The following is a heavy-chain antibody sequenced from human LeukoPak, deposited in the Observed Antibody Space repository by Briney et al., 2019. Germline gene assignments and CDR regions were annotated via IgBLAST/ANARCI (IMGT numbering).Heavy chain of an antibody. V-gene: IGHV4-34*01. Sequence: SETLSLTCAVYGGSFSGYYWSWIRQPPGKGLEWIGSIYHSGSTYYNPSLKSRVTISVDTSKNQFSLKLSSVTAADTAVYYCARIGEFYYYYMDVWGKGTTVTVSS. J-gene: IGHJ6*03. CDR3: ARIGEFYYYYMDV. CDR1: GGSFSGYY. CDR2: IYHSGST. D-gene: IGHD3-10*01.